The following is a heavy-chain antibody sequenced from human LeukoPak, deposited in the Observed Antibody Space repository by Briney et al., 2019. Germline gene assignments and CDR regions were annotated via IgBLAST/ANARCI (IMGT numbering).Heavy chain of an antibody. D-gene: IGHD6-19*01. CDR2: IYYSGST. CDR3: ARRGSSGSPEVL. V-gene: IGHV4-59*08. J-gene: IGHJ4*02. Sequence: SETLSLTCTVSGGSISSYYWSWIRQPPGKGLEWIGYIYYSGSTNYNPSLQSRVTIPVDTSKNQFSLKLNSVTAAGTAVYYCARRGSSGSPEVLWGQGTLVTVSS. CDR1: GGSISSYY.